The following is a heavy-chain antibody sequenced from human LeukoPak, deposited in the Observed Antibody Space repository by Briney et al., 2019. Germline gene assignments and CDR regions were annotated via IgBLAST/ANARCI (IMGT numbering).Heavy chain of an antibody. D-gene: IGHD5-18*01. CDR3: ARGSRGYSYGIGSSFDI. V-gene: IGHV1-3*04. CDR1: GYIFTNYG. J-gene: IGHJ3*02. Sequence: ASVKVSCKTSGYIFTNYGMHWVRQAPGQRLEWMAWINTGNGNARYSQNFQGRVTISRDTSATTAYMELSSLRSEDTAIYYCARGSRGYSYGIGSSFDIWGQGTMVTVSS. CDR2: INTGNGNA.